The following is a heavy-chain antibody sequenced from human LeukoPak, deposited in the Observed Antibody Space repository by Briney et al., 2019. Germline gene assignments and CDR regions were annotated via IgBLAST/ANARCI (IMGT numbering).Heavy chain of an antibody. CDR1: GFIFSSYW. D-gene: IGHD3-16*01. J-gene: IGHJ4*02. Sequence: GGSLRLSCAASGFIFSSYWMHWVRQAPGKGLVWVSRINSDGSTTSYADSVKGRFTISRDNAKNTLYLQMNSLRAEDTALYYCAKVGATWGALGYWGQGTLVTVSS. CDR3: AKVGATWGALGY. CDR2: INSDGSTT. V-gene: IGHV3-74*01.